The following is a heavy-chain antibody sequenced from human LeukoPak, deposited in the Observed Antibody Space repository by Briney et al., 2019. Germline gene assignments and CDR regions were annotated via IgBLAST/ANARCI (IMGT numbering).Heavy chain of an antibody. CDR3: AKDTEQLEYYFDY. J-gene: IGHJ4*02. CDR2: ISADGGSP. Sequence: GGSLRLSCGAWGFTFSTYAMGGVRQAPGKGRDWVSVISADGGSPYYPDSVKGRFSISRDNSKNTVYLQTTSLRAEDTAVYYCAKDTEQLEYYFDYWGQGTLVTVSS. D-gene: IGHD1-1*01. CDR1: GFTFSTYA. V-gene: IGHV3-23*01.